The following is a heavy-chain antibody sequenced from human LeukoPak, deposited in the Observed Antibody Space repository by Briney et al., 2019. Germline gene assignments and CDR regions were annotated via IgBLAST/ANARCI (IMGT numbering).Heavy chain of an antibody. J-gene: IGHJ4*02. Sequence: PGGSLRLFCAASGFTFSSYAMSWVRQAPGKGLEWVSAISGSGGSTYYADSVKGRFTISRDNSKNTLYLQMNSLRAEDTAVYYCARVASPRVLGYYFDYWGQGTLVTVSS. CDR1: GFTFSSYA. D-gene: IGHD2/OR15-2a*01. V-gene: IGHV3-23*01. CDR3: ARVASPRVLGYYFDY. CDR2: ISGSGGST.